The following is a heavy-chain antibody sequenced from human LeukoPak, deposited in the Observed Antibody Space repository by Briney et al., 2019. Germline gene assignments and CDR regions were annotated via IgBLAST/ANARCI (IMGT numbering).Heavy chain of an antibody. CDR2: INRDGSEK. CDR1: GFTFSWYW. CDR3: ARDLRGKGDAFDI. J-gene: IGHJ3*02. Sequence: GGSLRLSCAASGFTFSWYWMSWVRQAPGKGLEWLANINRDGSEKYYVDSVKGRFTISRDNAKNSLSLQMNSLRAEDTAVYYCARDLRGKGDAFDIWGQGTMGTVS. V-gene: IGHV3-7*04.